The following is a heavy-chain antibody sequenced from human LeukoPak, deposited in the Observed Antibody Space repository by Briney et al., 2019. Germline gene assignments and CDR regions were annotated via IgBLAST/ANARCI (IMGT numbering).Heavy chain of an antibody. CDR1: GFADSSNH. CDR2: IFNGGST. J-gene: IGHJ1*01. CDR3: ATSIVGLTYDEHFQH. Sequence: GGSLRLSCAASGFADSSNHMNWVRQAPGKGLKWVSVIFNGGSTYYADSVKGRFTISRDNSKNTLYLQMNSLRAEDTAVYYCATSIVGLTYDEHFQHWGQGTLVTVSS. V-gene: IGHV3-53*01. D-gene: IGHD1-26*01.